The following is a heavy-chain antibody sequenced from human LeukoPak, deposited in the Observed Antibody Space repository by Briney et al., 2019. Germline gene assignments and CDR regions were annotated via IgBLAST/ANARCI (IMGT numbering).Heavy chain of an antibody. J-gene: IGHJ4*02. CDR1: GFTFSSYA. D-gene: IGHD3-22*01. CDR3: AREGITMIVETYYFDY. V-gene: IGHV3-30-3*01. CDR2: ISYDGSNK. Sequence: GGSLRLSCAASGFTFSSYAMHWVRQAPGKGLEWVAGISYDGSNKYYADSVKGRFTISRDNSKNTLYLQMNSLRAEDTAVYYCAREGITMIVETYYFDYWGQGTLVTVSS.